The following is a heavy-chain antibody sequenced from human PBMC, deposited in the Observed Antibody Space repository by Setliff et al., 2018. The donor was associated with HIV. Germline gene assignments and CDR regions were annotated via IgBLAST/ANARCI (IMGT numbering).Heavy chain of an antibody. J-gene: IGHJ6*03. CDR3: ARGGNMVAPHYPDHLFYMDV. Sequence: GGSLRLSCGASGFNFMNYGMNWVRQTPEKGLEWVACLSHTSSTTAYRDSVKGRFTISRDNAKRVLYLQMNSLRAEDTAVYYCARGGNMVAPHYPDHLFYMDVRGKGTTVTVSS. CDR1: GFNFMNYG. V-gene: IGHV3-48*01. D-gene: IGHD3-10*01. CDR2: LSHTSSTT.